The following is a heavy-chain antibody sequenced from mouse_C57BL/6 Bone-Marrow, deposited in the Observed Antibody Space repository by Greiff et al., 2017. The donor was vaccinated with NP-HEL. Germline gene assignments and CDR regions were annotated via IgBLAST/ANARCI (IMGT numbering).Heavy chain of an antibody. V-gene: IGHV1-80*01. CDR3: AREDYGSRRIGYAMDY. CDR2: IYPGDGDT. Sequence: VQLQQSGAELVKPGASVKISCKASGYAFSSYWMNWVKERPGKGLEWIGLIYPGDGDTKYNGKFKGKATLTADKSSSTAYMQVSSLTSEDSAVYYCAREDYGSRRIGYAMDYWGQGTSVTVSS. J-gene: IGHJ4*01. CDR1: GYAFSSYW. D-gene: IGHD1-1*01.